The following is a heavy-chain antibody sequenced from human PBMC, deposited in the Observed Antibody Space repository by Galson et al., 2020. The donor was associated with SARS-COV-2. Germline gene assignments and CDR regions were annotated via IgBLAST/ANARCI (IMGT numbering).Heavy chain of an antibody. CDR3: AKIVDDGSGRYSAY. D-gene: IGHD3-10*01. CDR1: GFTFSSYA. Sequence: GESLKISCAASGFTFSSYAMTWVRQAPGKGLDWVSTITRGSGTYYTGSVKGRFTISRDNSNNRLYLQMNSLRAEDTAIYYCAKIVDDGSGRYSAYWGQGTLVTVSS. J-gene: IGHJ4*02. CDR2: ITRGSGT. V-gene: IGHV3-23*01.